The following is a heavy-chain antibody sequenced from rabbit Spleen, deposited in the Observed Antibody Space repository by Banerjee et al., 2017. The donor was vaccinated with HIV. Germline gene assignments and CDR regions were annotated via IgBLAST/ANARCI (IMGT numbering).Heavy chain of an antibody. J-gene: IGHJ6*01. CDR1: GFSFSGDYW. CDR2: IVAGSGGST. CDR3: ARDSGSSFSSYGMDL. D-gene: IGHD8-1*01. V-gene: IGHV1S40*01. Sequence: QSLEESGGDLVKPGAPLTLTCTASGFSFSGDYWICWVRQAPGKGLEWIACIVAGSGGSTYYASWAKGRFTISKTSSTTVTLQMTSLTAADTATYFCARDSGSSFSSYGMDLWGQGNLVTVS.